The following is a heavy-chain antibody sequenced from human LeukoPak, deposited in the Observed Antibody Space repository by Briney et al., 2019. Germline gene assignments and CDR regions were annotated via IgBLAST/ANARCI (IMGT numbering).Heavy chain of an antibody. J-gene: IGHJ4*02. CDR2: IYYSGST. V-gene: IGHV4-59*12. CDR1: GGSISSYS. D-gene: IGHD3-10*01. Sequence: SETLSLTCTVSGGSISSYSWSWIRQPPGKGLEWIGYIYYSGSTNYNPSLKSRVTISVDTSKNQFSLKLSSVTAADTAVYYCARVSRMVRGVIDYWGQGTLVTVSS. CDR3: ARVSRMVRGVIDY.